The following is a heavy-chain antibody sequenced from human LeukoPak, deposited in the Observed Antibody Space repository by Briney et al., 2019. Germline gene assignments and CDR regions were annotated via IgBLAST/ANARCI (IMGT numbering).Heavy chain of an antibody. V-gene: IGHV4-39*01. D-gene: IGHD3-3*01. CDR1: GFTVSSNY. Sequence: GSLRLSCAASGFTVSSNYMSWVRQPPGKGLEWIGSIYYSGSTYYNPSLKSRVTISVDTSKNQFSLKLSSVTAADTAVYYCARQLFDLRFLEWSFDYWGQGTLVTVSS. J-gene: IGHJ4*02. CDR2: IYYSGST. CDR3: ARQLFDLRFLEWSFDY.